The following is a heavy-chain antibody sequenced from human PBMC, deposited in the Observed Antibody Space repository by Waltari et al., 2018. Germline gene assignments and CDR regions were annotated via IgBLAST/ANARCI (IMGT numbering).Heavy chain of an antibody. CDR1: GISLGTSGVG. V-gene: IGHV2-5*01. CDR2: IYWNDDN. J-gene: IGHJ3*02. Sequence: QITLMESGPTLVKPTQNLTLTCTFSGISLGTSGVGRGWIRQPPGTALEWLARIYWNDDNRYSPSLKSRLTITKDTSKNQVVLTMTNMDPVDTATYHSAHRTNYFRDPRGQDAFDIWGQGKMVSASS. CDR3: AHRTNYFRDPRGQDAFDI. D-gene: IGHD1-7*01.